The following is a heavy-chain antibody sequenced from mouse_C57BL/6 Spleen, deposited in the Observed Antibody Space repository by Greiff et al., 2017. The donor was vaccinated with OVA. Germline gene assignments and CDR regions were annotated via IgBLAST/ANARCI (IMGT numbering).Heavy chain of an antibody. V-gene: IGHV1-22*01. Sequence: VQLQQSGPELVKPGASVKMSCKASGYTFTDYNMHWVKQSHGKSLEWIGYINPNNGGTSYNQKFKGKATLTVNKSSSTAYMELRSLTSEDSAVYYCARVEVTTVRGYYYAMDYWGQGTSVTVSS. D-gene: IGHD1-1*01. CDR2: INPNNGGT. J-gene: IGHJ4*01. CDR1: GYTFTDYN. CDR3: ARVEVTTVRGYYYAMDY.